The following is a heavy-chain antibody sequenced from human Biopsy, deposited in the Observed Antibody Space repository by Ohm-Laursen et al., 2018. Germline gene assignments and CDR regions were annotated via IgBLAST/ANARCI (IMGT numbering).Heavy chain of an antibody. D-gene: IGHD3-10*01. V-gene: IGHV4-59*01. CDR1: GDSISSYY. CDR2: VYYTGST. CDR3: ARDLHARGHRWGSSTGTFDM. J-gene: IGHJ3*02. Sequence: VTLSLTCTVSGDSISSYYWSWIRQPPGKGLQWIGYVYYTGSTDYNPSLQSRVTISVDTSKNHFSLRLRSVTPADTAIYYRARDLHARGHRWGSSTGTFDMWGQGTVVTVSS.